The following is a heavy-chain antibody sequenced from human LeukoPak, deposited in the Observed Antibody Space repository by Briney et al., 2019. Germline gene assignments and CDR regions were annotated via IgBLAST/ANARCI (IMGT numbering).Heavy chain of an antibody. CDR2: IKEDGSAK. V-gene: IGHV3-7*01. J-gene: IGHJ4*02. CDR1: GFTFSSYW. Sequence: GGALILSCSASGFTFSSYWMSWVRQAPGKGLEWVANIKEDGSAKYYVDSVKGRFTISRDNAKHSLYLKMNNLSAEDTAVYYCVRDSPGYGAYGFDWGQGTLVTVSS. D-gene: IGHD5-12*01. CDR3: VRDSPGYGAYGFD.